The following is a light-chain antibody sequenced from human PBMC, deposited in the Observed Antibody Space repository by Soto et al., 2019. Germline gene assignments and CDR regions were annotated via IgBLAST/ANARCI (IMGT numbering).Light chain of an antibody. J-gene: IGLJ1*01. CDR1: SSDVGAYDF. CDR2: EVS. Sequence: QSVLAQPASVSGSPGQSITISCTGTSSDVGAYDFVSWYQQHPDKAPKLMIYEVSNWPSGVSYRFSGSKSVNTATLTISGLQAEDEADCYCSSYTTSSTRVFGTGTKVTVL. V-gene: IGLV2-14*03. CDR3: SSYTTSSTRV.